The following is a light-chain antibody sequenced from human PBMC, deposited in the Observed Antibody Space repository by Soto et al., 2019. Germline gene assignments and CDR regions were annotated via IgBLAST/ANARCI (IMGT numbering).Light chain of an antibody. V-gene: IGKV3-15*01. CDR2: GAS. J-gene: IGKJ4*01. CDR1: QSLGSN. CDR3: QQHSNWPLT. Sequence: EIVMTQSPATLSVSPGERATLSCGASQSLGSNLAWYQQKPGQAPRLLIYGASTRAPGVPARFSGSGSGTDFTLTVASLQSEDFAVYYCQQHSNWPLTFGGGTKVEIK.